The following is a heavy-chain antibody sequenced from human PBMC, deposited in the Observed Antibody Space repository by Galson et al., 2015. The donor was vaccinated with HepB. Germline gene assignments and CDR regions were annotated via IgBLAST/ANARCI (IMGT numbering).Heavy chain of an antibody. CDR2: IYLGDSDT. CDR1: GYSFTNYW. CDR3: ATAIAVAGSDIYYFDY. V-gene: IGHV5-51*01. J-gene: IGHJ4*02. Sequence: SGAEVKKPGESLKISCKGSGYSFTNYWIGWVRQMPGKGLEWMGVIYLGDSDTRYSPSFQGQVTISADNSISTAYLQWSSLKASDTAMYYCATAIAVAGSDIYYFDYWGQGTLVTVSS. D-gene: IGHD6-19*01.